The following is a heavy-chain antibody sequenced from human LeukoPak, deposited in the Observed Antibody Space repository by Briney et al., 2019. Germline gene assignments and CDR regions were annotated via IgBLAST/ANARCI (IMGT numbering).Heavy chain of an antibody. J-gene: IGHJ4*02. CDR1: GYSFTSYW. D-gene: IGHD6-19*01. CDR3: ARIIAVAGTKWFDY. CDR2: MYPGDSDT. V-gene: IGHV5-51*01. Sequence: WESLKISCKSSGYSFTSYWIGWVRQMPGKGLEWMGIMYPGDSDTRYSPSFQGQITISADKSIRTVYLQWSSLKASDTAMYYCARIIAVAGTKWFDYWGQGTLVTVSS.